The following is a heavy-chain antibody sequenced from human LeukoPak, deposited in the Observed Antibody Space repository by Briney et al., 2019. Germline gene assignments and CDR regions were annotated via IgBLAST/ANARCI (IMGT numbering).Heavy chain of an antibody. CDR2: ISGSGGST. Sequence: GGSLRLSCAASEFSVGSNYMTWVRQAPGKGLEWVSAISGSGGSTYYADSVTGRFPISRDNSKNTLYLQMHSLRAEDTAVYYCPKDPSGYDSMGWFDPWGQGTLVTVSS. CDR1: EFSVGSNY. D-gene: IGHD5-12*01. V-gene: IGHV3-23*01. CDR3: PKDPSGYDSMGWFDP. J-gene: IGHJ5*02.